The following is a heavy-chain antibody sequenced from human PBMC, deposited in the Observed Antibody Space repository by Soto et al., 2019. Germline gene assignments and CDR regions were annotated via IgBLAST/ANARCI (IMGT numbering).Heavy chain of an antibody. CDR1: GGSISSYY. D-gene: IGHD3-9*01. CDR2: IYYSGST. Sequence: QVQLQESGPGLVKPSETLSLTCTVSGGSISSYYWSWIRQPPGKGLEWIGYIYYSGSTNYNPSLKRRVTISVDTSKNQFSLKVNSVTAAGTAVYYCARHARYYDILTGYSTLSWFDPWGQGTLVTVSS. CDR3: ARHARYYDILTGYSTLSWFDP. J-gene: IGHJ5*02. V-gene: IGHV4-59*08.